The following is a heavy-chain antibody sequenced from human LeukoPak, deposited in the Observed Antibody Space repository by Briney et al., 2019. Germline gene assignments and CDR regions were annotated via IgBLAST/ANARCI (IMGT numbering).Heavy chain of an antibody. D-gene: IGHD3-10*01. CDR2: INPNSGGT. V-gene: IGHV1-2*02. Sequence: ASVKVSCKASGYTFTGYYMHWVRQAPGQGLEWMGWINPNSGGTNYAQKFQGRVTMTRDTSISTACMELSRLRSDDTAVYYCASLRGGFGELLVDIWGQGTMVTVSS. J-gene: IGHJ3*02. CDR3: ASLRGGFGELLVDI. CDR1: GYTFTGYY.